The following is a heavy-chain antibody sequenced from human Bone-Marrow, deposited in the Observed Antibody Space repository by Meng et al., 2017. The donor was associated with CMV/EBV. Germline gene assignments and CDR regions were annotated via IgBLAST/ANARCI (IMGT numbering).Heavy chain of an antibody. D-gene: IGHD2/OR15-2a*01. V-gene: IGHV3-47*01. J-gene: IGHJ6*02. CDR1: GFAFSSYA. CDR3: ARENNYYYYYGMDV. CDR2: IGTGGDT. Sequence: GESLKISCAASGFAFSSYALHWVRRAPGKGLEWVSAIGTGGDTYYADSVMGRFTISRDNAKKSLYLHMNSLIAEDTAVYYCARENNYYYYYGMDVWGQGTTVTVSS.